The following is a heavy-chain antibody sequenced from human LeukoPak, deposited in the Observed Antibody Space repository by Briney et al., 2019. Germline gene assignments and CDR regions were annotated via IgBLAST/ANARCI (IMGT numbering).Heavy chain of an antibody. CDR3: ARGYIAAAGPPIVWFDP. V-gene: IGHV1-8*01. Sequence: GASVKVSCKASGYTFTSYDINWVRQATGQGLEWMGWMNPNSGNTGYAQKFQGRVTMTRNTSISTAYMELSSLRSEDTAVYYCARGYIAAAGPPIVWFDPWGQGTLVTVSS. D-gene: IGHD6-13*01. CDR1: GYTFTSYD. CDR2: MNPNSGNT. J-gene: IGHJ5*02.